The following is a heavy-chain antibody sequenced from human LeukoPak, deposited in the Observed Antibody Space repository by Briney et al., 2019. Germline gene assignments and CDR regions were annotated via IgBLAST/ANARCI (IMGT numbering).Heavy chain of an antibody. CDR2: IYYSGST. CDR1: SGSISSYY. CDR3: ARLEYYYGSGNYFDY. J-gene: IGHJ4*02. Sequence: SETLSLTCTVSSGSISSYYWSWIRQPPGKGLEWIGHIYYSGSTNYNPSLKSRVTISVGTSKNQFSLKLSSVTAADTAVYYCARLEYYYGSGNYFDYWGQGTLVTVSS. D-gene: IGHD3-10*01. V-gene: IGHV4-59*08.